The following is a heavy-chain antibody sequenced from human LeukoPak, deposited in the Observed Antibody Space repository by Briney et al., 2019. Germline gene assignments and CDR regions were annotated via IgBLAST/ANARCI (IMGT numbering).Heavy chain of an antibody. V-gene: IGHV3-30-3*01. CDR2: ISYDGSNK. D-gene: IGHD3-3*01. J-gene: IGHJ3*02. Sequence: GGSLRLSCAASGFTFSSYAMHWVRQAPGKGLEWVAVISYDGSNKYYADSVKGRFTISRDNSKNTLYLQMNSLRAEDTAVYYCAREYYDFWSGPMGAFDIWGQGTMVTVSS. CDR3: AREYYDFWSGPMGAFDI. CDR1: GFTFSSYA.